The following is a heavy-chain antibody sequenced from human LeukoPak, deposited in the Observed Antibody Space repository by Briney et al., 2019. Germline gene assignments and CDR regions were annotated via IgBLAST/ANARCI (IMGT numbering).Heavy chain of an antibody. CDR1: GFTFDDYA. V-gene: IGHV3-43D*04. D-gene: IGHD3-22*01. CDR3: AKDQYYYDSSGYYR. Sequence: SGGSLRLSCAASGFTFDDYAMHWVRQAPGKGLEWVSLISWDGGSTYYADSVKGRFTISRDNSKNSLYLQMSSLRAEDTALYYCAKDQYYYDSSGYYRWGQGTLVTVSS. CDR2: ISWDGGST. J-gene: IGHJ4*02.